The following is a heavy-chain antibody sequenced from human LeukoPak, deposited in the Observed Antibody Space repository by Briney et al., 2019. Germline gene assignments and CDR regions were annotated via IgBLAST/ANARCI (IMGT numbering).Heavy chain of an antibody. D-gene: IGHD6-19*01. CDR3: AREEGGWYGVDY. J-gene: IGHJ4*02. CDR2: IIPIFGTA. V-gene: IGHV1-69*06. Sequence: ASVKVSCKASGGTFSSYAISWVRQAPGQGLEWMGGIIPIFGTANYAQKFQGRVTITADKSTSTAYMELSSLRSEDAAVYYCAREEGGWYGVDYWGQGTLVTVSS. CDR1: GGTFSSYA.